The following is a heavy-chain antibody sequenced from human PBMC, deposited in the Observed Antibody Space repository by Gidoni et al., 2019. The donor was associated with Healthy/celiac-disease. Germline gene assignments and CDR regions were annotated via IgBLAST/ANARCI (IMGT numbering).Heavy chain of an antibody. D-gene: IGHD5-12*01. CDR2: ISSSGSTI. J-gene: IGHJ5*02. CDR1: GFTFSSYE. Sequence: EVQLVESGGGLVQPGGSLRLSCAASGFTFSSYEMKWVRQAPGKGLEWVSYISSSGSTIYYADSVKCRFTISRDNAKNSLYLQMNSLRAEDTAVYYCAREPTPQIGYSGYDSPGWFDPWGQGTLVTVSS. V-gene: IGHV3-48*03. CDR3: AREPTPQIGYSGYDSPGWFDP.